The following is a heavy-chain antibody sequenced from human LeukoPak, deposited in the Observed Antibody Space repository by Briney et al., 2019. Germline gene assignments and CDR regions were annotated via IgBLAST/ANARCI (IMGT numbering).Heavy chain of an antibody. J-gene: IGHJ4*02. Sequence: GGSLRLSCAASGFTFSSYGMHWVRQAPGKGLEWVAVISYDGSNKYYADSVKGRFTISRDNSKNTLYLQMNSLGAEDTAVYYCASKNYWGQGTLVTVSS. CDR3: ASKNY. CDR1: GFTFSSYG. CDR2: ISYDGSNK. V-gene: IGHV3-30*03.